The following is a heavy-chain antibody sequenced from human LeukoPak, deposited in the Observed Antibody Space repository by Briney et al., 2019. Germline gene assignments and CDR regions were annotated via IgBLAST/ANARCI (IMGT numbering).Heavy chain of an antibody. J-gene: IGHJ6*02. Sequence: GGSLRLSCAASGFTFSSYSMNWVRQAPGKGLEWVSSISSSSSYIYYADSVKGRFTISRNNAKNSLYLQMNSLRAEDTAVYYCARVGRLYYYGSGSYYAGMDVWGQGTTVTVSS. V-gene: IGHV3-21*01. CDR2: ISSSSSYI. D-gene: IGHD3-10*01. CDR1: GFTFSSYS. CDR3: ARVGRLYYYGSGSYYAGMDV.